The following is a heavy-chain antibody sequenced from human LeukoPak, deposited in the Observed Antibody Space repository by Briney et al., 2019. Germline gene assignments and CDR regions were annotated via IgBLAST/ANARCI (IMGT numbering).Heavy chain of an antibody. J-gene: IGHJ6*02. V-gene: IGHV3-30-3*02. CDR1: GFTFSNYA. D-gene: IGHD2-15*01. CDR2: IPYHGRSV. Sequence: GGSVRLSCAASGFTFSNYAMNWVRPAPGKGREWVAFIPYHGRSVDYAHSVKDRFTMPRDNSKNTLSLQMNSLRAEDTAVYDCAKDRGYCRGGNCYNQYGMDVWGQGNTVTVSS. CDR3: AKDRGYCRGGNCYNQYGMDV.